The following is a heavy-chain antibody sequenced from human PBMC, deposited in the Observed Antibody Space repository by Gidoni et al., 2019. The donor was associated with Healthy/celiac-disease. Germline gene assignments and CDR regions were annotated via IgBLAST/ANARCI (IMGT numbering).Heavy chain of an antibody. V-gene: IGHV4-34*01. Sequence: QVQLQQWGAGLLKPSETLSLTCAVYGGSFSGYYWNWIRQPPGKGLEWIGEINHSGSPNYNPSLKSRVSISVDTSKNQFSLKLSSVTAADTAVYYCARGLVSGSYIYGLDVWGQGTTVTVSS. CDR1: GGSFSGYY. CDR2: INHSGSP. D-gene: IGHD3-10*01. J-gene: IGHJ6*02. CDR3: ARGLVSGSYIYGLDV.